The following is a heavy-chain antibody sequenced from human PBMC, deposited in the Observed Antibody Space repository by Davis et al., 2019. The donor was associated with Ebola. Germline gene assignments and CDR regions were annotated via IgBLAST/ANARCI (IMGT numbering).Heavy chain of an antibody. CDR3: ARVRWKQWLEIDY. D-gene: IGHD6-19*01. V-gene: IGHV1-69*13. CDR1: GYPFTTYA. CDR2: IIPIFGTA. Sequence: SVKVSCKASGYPFTTYAMHWVRQAPGQGLEWMGGIIPIFGTANYAQKFQGRVTITADESTSTAYMELSSLRSEDTAVYYCARVRWKQWLEIDYWGQGTLVTVSS. J-gene: IGHJ4*02.